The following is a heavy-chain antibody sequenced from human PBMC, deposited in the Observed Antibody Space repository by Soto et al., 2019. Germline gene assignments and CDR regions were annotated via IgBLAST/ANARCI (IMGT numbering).Heavy chain of an antibody. CDR3: ARGRLRFLEWSRFDY. CDR1: GGSFSGYY. V-gene: IGHV4-34*01. CDR2: INHSGST. D-gene: IGHD3-3*01. Sequence: SETLSLTCAVYGGSFSGYYWSWIRQPPGKGLEWIGEINHSGSTNYNPSLKSRVTISVDTSKNQFSLKLSSVTAADTAVYYCARGRLRFLEWSRFDYWGQGTLVTVSS. J-gene: IGHJ4*02.